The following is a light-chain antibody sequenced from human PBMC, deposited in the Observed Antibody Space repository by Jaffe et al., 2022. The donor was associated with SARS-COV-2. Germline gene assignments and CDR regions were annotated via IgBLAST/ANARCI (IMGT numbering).Light chain of an antibody. J-gene: IGLJ3*02. CDR1: SSDVGGYKL. CDR2: EVS. CDR3: CSYAGSSWV. Sequence: QSALTQPASVSGSPGQSITISCTGTSSDVGGYKLVSWYQQHPGKAPKLMIYEVSKRPSGVSNRFSGSKSGNTASLTISGLQAEDEADYYCCSYAGSSWVFGGGTKLTVL. V-gene: IGLV2-23*02.